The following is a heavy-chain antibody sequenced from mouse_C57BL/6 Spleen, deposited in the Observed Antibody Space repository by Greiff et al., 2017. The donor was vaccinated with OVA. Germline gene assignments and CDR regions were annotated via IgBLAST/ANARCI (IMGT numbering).Heavy chain of an antibody. V-gene: IGHV5-4*01. CDR2: ISDGGSYT. CDR1: GFTFSSYA. CDR3: AREGTGYYAIDY. Sequence: EVMLVESGGGLVKPGGSLKLSCAASGFTFSSYAMSWVRQTPEKRLEWVATISDGGSYTYYPDNVKGRFTISRDNAKNNLYLQMSHLKSEDTAMYYCAREGTGYYAIDYWGQGTSVTVSS. J-gene: IGHJ4*01. D-gene: IGHD4-1*01.